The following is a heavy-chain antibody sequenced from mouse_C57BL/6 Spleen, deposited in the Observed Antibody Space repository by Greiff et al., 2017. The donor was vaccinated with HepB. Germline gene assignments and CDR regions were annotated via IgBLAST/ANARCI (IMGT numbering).Heavy chain of an antibody. V-gene: IGHV1-26*01. CDR3: ARTSLLDPLGFAY. J-gene: IGHJ3*01. CDR1: GYTFTDYY. Sequence: EVQLQQSGPELVKPGASVKISCKASGYTFTDYYMNWVKQSHGKSLEWIGDINTNNGGTSYNQKFKGKATLTVDKSSSTAYMELRSLTSEDSAVYYCARTSLLDPLGFAYWGQGTLVTVAA. D-gene: IGHD2-10*01. CDR2: INTNNGGT.